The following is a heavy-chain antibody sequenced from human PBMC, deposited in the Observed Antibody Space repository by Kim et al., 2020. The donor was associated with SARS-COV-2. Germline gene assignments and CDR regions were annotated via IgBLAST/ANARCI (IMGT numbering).Heavy chain of an antibody. V-gene: IGHV1-69*13. CDR2: IIPIFGTA. CDR3: AREMTTVVTSRYYYYGMDV. J-gene: IGHJ6*02. CDR1: GGTFSSYA. D-gene: IGHD4-17*01. Sequence: SVKVSCKASGGTFSSYAISWVRQAPGQGLEWMGGIIPIFGTANYAQKFQGRVTITADESTSTAYMELSSLRSEDTAVYYCAREMTTVVTSRYYYYGMDVWGHGTTVTVSS.